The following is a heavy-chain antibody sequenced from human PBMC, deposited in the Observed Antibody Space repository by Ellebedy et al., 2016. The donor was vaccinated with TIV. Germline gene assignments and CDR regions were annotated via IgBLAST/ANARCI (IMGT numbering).Heavy chain of an antibody. D-gene: IGHD4-17*01. V-gene: IGHV6-1*01. CDR1: GDSVSNTGAS. CDR2: TYYRSKWYN. Sequence: SETLFLTXAISGDSVSNTGASWNWIRQSPSRGLEWLGRTYYRSKWYNDYAVSVRSRITINPDTSKNQFSLQLNSVTPDDTAVYYCTRGGYGDNVGKFEYWGQGTLVTVSS. CDR3: TRGGYGDNVGKFEY. J-gene: IGHJ4*02.